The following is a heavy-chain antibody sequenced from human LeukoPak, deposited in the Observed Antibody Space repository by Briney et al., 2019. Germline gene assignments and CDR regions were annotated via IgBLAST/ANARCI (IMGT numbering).Heavy chain of an antibody. Sequence: SETLSLTCPVSDYSISNGYFWGWIRQPPGKGLEWIASIYHSGNTYYNPSLRGRVTISVDTSKNQFSLKLSSVTAADTAVYYCARFRIAAAESPYYYYYMDVWGKGTTVTVSS. D-gene: IGHD6-13*01. V-gene: IGHV4-38-2*01. CDR3: ARFRIAAAESPYYYYYMDV. CDR2: IYHSGNT. J-gene: IGHJ6*03. CDR1: DYSISNGYF.